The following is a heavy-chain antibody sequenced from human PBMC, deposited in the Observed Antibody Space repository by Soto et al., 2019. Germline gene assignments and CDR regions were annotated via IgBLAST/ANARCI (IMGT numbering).Heavy chain of an antibody. Sequence: GGSLRLSCAASGFTFSTYGMHWVRQAPGKGLEWVAIILHDGNNKYYADSVKGRFTISRDNSKNTLYLQMNSLRTEDTAIYYCARDDEGGSYCDLGYWGQGTLVTVSS. J-gene: IGHJ4*02. CDR3: ARDDEGGSYCDLGY. D-gene: IGHD3-10*01. V-gene: IGHV3-30*03. CDR1: GFTFSTYG. CDR2: ILHDGNNK.